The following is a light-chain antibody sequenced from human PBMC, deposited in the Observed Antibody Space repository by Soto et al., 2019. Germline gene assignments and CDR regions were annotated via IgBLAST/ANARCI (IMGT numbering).Light chain of an antibody. Sequence: QSVLTQPPSVSGAPGQRVTISCTGSSSNIGAGYDVHWYQQLPGTAPKLLIYDNSNRPSGVPDRFSGAESGTSPSLAITGLQAEDEAHYSCQSYDRSLGVLYVLGPGTTLTVL. CDR2: DNS. CDR1: SSNIGAGYD. J-gene: IGLJ1*01. CDR3: QSYDRSLGVLYV. V-gene: IGLV1-40*01.